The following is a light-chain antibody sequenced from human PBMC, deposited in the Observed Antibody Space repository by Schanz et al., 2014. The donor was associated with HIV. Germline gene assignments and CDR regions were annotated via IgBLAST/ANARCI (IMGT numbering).Light chain of an antibody. CDR3: SSFTSSNTLL. CDR1: SSDVGGYNY. V-gene: IGLV2-14*03. J-gene: IGLJ2*01. Sequence: QSALTQPPSASGSPGQSVTISCTGTSSDVGGYNYVSWYQHHPGKAPKLLIYGVTDRPSGVSNRFSGSKSGNTASLTISGLQAEDEADYYCSSFTSSNTLLFGGGTKLTVL. CDR2: GVT.